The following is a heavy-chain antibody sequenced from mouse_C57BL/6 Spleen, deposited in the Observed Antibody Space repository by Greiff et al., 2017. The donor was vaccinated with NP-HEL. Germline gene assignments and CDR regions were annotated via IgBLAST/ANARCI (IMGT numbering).Heavy chain of an antibody. CDR2: IYPGSGNT. D-gene: IGHD2-4*01. CDR3: ARSRYDYDATYAMDY. V-gene: IGHV1-66*01. Sequence: VKLQESGPELVKPGASVKISCKASGYSFTSYYIHWVKQRPGQGLEWIGWIYPGSGNTKYNEKFKGKATLTADTSSSTAYMQLSSLTSEDSAVYYCARSRYDYDATYAMDYWGQGTSVTVSS. J-gene: IGHJ4*01. CDR1: GYSFTSYY.